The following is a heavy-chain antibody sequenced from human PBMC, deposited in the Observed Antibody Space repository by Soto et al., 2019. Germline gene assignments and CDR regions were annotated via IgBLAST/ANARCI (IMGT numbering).Heavy chain of an antibody. J-gene: IGHJ4*02. CDR1: GGSISSDYYC. D-gene: IGHD7-27*01. CDR2: IYKSVNT. Sequence: QVQLQESGPGLVKPSQTLSLTCTVSGGSISSDYYCWSWIRQSPEKGLEWIRHIYKSVNTYSNPYLSSRVTISVDTSKTHFSLKLTSVTAADTAVYYCARGPSGDTVDNWGQGTLVTVSS. CDR3: ARGPSGDTVDN. V-gene: IGHV4-30-4*01.